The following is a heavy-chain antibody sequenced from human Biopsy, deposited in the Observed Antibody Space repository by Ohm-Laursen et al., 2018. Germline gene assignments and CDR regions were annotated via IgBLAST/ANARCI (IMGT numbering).Heavy chain of an antibody. V-gene: IGHV4-59*01. D-gene: IGHD3-22*01. Sequence: PSQTLSLTCTVSGDSISSYYWSWIRQPPGKGLEWIGYVYYTGSTDYNPSLQSRVTISVDTSKNHFSLRLRSVTPADTAIYCARDQGYYSDRTVPGYFDLWGRGTLVTVSS. CDR1: GDSISSYY. J-gene: IGHJ2*01. CDR3: ARDQGYYSDRTVPGYFDL. CDR2: VYYTGST.